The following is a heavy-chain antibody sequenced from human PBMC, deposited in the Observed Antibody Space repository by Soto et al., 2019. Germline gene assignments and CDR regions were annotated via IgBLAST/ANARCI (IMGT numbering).Heavy chain of an antibody. CDR2: INHSGST. CDR3: ARESVSGYYHDDFDI. CDR1: GGSFSGYY. V-gene: IGHV4-34*01. Sequence: LSLTCAVYGGSFSGYYWSWIRQPPGKGLEWIGEINHSGSTNYNPSLKSRVTISVDTSKNQFSLKLSSVTAADTAVYYCARESVSGYYHDDFDIWGQGTMVTVSS. J-gene: IGHJ3*02. D-gene: IGHD3-22*01.